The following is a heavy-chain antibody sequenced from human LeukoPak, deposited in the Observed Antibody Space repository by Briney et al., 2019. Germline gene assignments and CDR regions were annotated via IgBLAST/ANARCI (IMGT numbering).Heavy chain of an antibody. Sequence: SETLSLTCAVYGESFSDYYWSWLRQPPGKGPEWIGETSSSGSTNYNPSLKSRVTISVDTSKKQFSLRLTSVTAADTAVYYCAREGIIVAGGTWDYWGQGTLVTVSS. CDR3: AREGIIVAGGTWDY. J-gene: IGHJ4*02. V-gene: IGHV4-34*01. D-gene: IGHD6-13*01. CDR2: TSSSGST. CDR1: GESFSDYY.